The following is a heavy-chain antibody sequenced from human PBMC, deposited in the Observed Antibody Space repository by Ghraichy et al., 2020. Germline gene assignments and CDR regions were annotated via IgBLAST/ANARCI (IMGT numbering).Heavy chain of an antibody. V-gene: IGHV4-61*01. CDR2: IYYSGST. Sequence: SETLSLTCTVSGGSVNSDTNYWSWIRQPPGKGLEWIGYIYYSGSTNYNPSLKSRVTISVDTSKNQFALRLSSVTVADTAVYYCARDSFYCTSISCSVVYYYMDVWGKGTTVTVSS. D-gene: IGHD2-2*01. CDR3: ARDSFYCTSISCSVVYYYMDV. J-gene: IGHJ6*03. CDR1: GGSVNSDTNY.